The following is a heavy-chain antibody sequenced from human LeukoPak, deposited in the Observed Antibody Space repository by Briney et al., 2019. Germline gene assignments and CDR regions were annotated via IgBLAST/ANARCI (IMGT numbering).Heavy chain of an antibody. D-gene: IGHD4-17*01. CDR3: ARDSVNNWFDP. Sequence: RASAKVSCKASGYTFTGYYMHWVRQAPGQGLEWMGWINPNSGGTNYAQKFQGRVTMTRDTSISTAYMELSRLRSDDTAVYYCARDSVNNWFDPWGQGTLVTVSS. J-gene: IGHJ5*02. CDR1: GYTFTGYY. CDR2: INPNSGGT. V-gene: IGHV1-2*02.